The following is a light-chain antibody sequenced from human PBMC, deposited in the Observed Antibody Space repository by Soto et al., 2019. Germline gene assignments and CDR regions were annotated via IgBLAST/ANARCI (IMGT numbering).Light chain of an antibody. Sequence: EIVLTQSPGTLSLSPGERATLSCRASQSVSSNYLTWYQQKPGQAPRLLIYGASSRATGIPDRFSGSGSGTNFTLIISRLEPDHFAVYYCQQDGSSPFTFGPGTKVHIK. J-gene: IGKJ3*01. V-gene: IGKV3-20*01. CDR3: QQDGSSPFT. CDR1: QSVSSNY. CDR2: GAS.